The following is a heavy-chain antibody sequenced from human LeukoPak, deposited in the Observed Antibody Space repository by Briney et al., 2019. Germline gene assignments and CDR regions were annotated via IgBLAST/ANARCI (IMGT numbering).Heavy chain of an antibody. J-gene: IGHJ5*02. CDR2: INHSGST. CDR3: ARGEVRCSSTSCYVGWFDP. V-gene: IGHV4-34*01. Sequence: PSETLSLTCAVSGYSISSGYYWSWIRQPPGKGLEWIGEINHSGSTNYNPSLKSRVTISVDTSKNQFSLKLSSVTAADTAVYYCARGEVRCSSTSCYVGWFDPWGQGTLVTVSS. CDR1: GYSISSGYY. D-gene: IGHD2-2*01.